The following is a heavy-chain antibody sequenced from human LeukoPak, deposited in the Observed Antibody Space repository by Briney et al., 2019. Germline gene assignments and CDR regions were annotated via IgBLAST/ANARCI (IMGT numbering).Heavy chain of an antibody. V-gene: IGHV1-8*03. J-gene: IGHJ4*02. Sequence: ASVKVSCKASGYTFASYDINWVRQATGQGLEWMGWMNPNSGNTGYAQKFQGRVTITRNTSISTAYMELSSLRSEDTAVYYCASIYGGNSGRDYWGQGTLVTVSS. CDR2: MNPNSGNT. D-gene: IGHD4-23*01. CDR3: ASIYGGNSGRDY. CDR1: GYTFASYD.